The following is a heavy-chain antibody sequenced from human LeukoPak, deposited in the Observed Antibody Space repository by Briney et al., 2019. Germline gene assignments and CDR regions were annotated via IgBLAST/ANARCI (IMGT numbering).Heavy chain of an antibody. Sequence: GGSLRLSCAASGFTFSSYSMNWVRQAPGKGLEWISYISTSTTTIYYANSVKGRFTISRDNAKKSLYLQMNSLRVEDTGLYYCAAMITFGYYFDYWGQGTLVTVSS. CDR3: AAMITFGYYFDY. J-gene: IGHJ4*02. V-gene: IGHV3-48*01. CDR2: ISTSTTTI. CDR1: GFTFSSYS. D-gene: IGHD3-16*01.